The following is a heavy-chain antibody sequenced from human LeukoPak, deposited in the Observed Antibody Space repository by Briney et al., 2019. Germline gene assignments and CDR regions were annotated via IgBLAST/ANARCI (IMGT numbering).Heavy chain of an antibody. CDR2: INPNSGGT. D-gene: IGHD5-18*01. V-gene: IGHV1-2*02. Sequence: GASVKVSCKASGYTFTGYYMHWVRQAPGRGLEWMGWINPNSGGTNYAQKFQGRVTMTRDTSISTAYMELSRLRSDDTAVYYCARGYGIKSPLYFDHWGQGTLVTVSS. CDR3: ARGYGIKSPLYFDH. CDR1: GYTFTGYY. J-gene: IGHJ4*02.